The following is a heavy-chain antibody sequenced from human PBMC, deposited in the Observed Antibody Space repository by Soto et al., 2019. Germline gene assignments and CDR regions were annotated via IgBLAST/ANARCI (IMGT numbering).Heavy chain of an antibody. J-gene: IGHJ4*02. V-gene: IGHV1-2*04. CDR3: ARARRGAAAGRLDY. CDR2: INPNSGGT. CDR1: GHTFTGYY. Sequence: GASVKVSCKASGHTFTGYYMHWVRQAPGQGLEWMGWINPNSGGTNYAQTFQGWVTMTRDTSMSTAYMELSSLRSEDTAVYYCARARRGAAAGRLDYWGQGTLVTVSS. D-gene: IGHD6-13*01.